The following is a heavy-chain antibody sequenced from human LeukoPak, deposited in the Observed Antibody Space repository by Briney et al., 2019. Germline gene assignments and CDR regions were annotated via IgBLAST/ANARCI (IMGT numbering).Heavy chain of an antibody. J-gene: IGHJ4*02. CDR2: IYHSGST. V-gene: IGHV4-38-2*02. Sequence: SETLSLTCTVSGYSISSGYFWAWIRQPPGKGLEGIGSIYHSGSTYYNPSLQSRVTMSVDTSKNQFSLKLNSVTAAETAVYYCARGRYSGGNGNYFDHWGQGTLVSVSS. CDR3: ARGRYSGGNGNYFDH. D-gene: IGHD1-26*01. CDR1: GYSISSGYF.